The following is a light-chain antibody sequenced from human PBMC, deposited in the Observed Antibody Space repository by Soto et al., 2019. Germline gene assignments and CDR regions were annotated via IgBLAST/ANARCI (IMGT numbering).Light chain of an antibody. V-gene: IGKV2-28*01. Sequence: DIVMTQSPLSLPVTPGEPASISCRSSQSLLHSNGYNYVDWYLQKPGQSPQLLIYLGSNRASGVPDRFSGSGSGTDFTLKISRVEAEDVWVYYCMQGLQTWTFGQGTKVEIK. CDR3: MQGLQTWT. CDR2: LGS. CDR1: QSLLHSNGYNY. J-gene: IGKJ1*01.